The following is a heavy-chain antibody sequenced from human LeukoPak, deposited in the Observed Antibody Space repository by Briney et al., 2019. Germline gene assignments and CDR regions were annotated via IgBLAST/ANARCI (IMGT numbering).Heavy chain of an antibody. J-gene: IGHJ4*02. CDR2: IYYSGST. V-gene: IGHV4-59*01. D-gene: IGHD6-19*01. CDR3: ARVMARYSSGWKTFDY. Sequence: SETLSLTCTVSGGSISSYYWSWIRQPPGKGLEWIGYIYYSGSTNYNPSLKSRVTISVDTSKDQFSLKLSSVTAADTAVYYCARVMARYSSGWKTFDYWGQGTLVTVSS. CDR1: GGSISSYY.